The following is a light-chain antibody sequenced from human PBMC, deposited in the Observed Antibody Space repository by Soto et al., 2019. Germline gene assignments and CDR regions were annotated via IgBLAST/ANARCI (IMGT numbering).Light chain of an antibody. Sequence: DIPMTQSPSTLSASVGDTVTVTCRASQSVSGRLAWYQQKPGEAPKLLIYDASNRATGIPARFSGSGSGTDFTLTISSLEPEDFAVYYCQQRDSWVTFGQGTRLEIK. CDR1: QSVSGR. CDR3: QQRDSWVT. J-gene: IGKJ5*01. CDR2: DAS. V-gene: IGKV1-5*01.